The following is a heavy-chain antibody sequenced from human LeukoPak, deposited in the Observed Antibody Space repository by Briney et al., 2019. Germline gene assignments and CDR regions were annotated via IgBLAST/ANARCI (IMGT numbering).Heavy chain of an antibody. CDR3: ARANFLYCSSSTCLFDY. J-gene: IGHJ4*02. Sequence: ASVKVSCTASGYTFTDYYMHWVRQAPGQGFEWMGWINPNDGDTNYAQKFQGRVTMTRDTSISTAHMEVSRLRSDDTAVYCCARANFLYCSSSTCLFDYWGQGTLVTVSS. D-gene: IGHD2-2*01. CDR1: GYTFTDYY. V-gene: IGHV1-2*02. CDR2: INPNDGDT.